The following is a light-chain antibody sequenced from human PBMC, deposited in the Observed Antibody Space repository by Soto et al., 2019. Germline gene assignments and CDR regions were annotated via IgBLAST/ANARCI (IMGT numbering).Light chain of an antibody. V-gene: IGLV2-8*01. CDR3: SSYAGSNNRV. J-gene: IGLJ1*01. CDR1: SSVVGGYDY. Sequence: QSALTQPPSPSGAPGQSVTISCTGTSSVVGGYDYVSWYQQHPGKAPKLILYEISERPSGVPDRFSGSKSGNTASLTVSGLQAEDEADYYCSSYAGSNNRVFGTGTKVTVL. CDR2: EIS.